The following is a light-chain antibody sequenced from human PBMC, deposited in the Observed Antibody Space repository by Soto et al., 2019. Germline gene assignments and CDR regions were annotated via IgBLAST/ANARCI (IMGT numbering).Light chain of an antibody. J-gene: IGLJ2*01. V-gene: IGLV2-8*01. CDR1: SCDIGGYNY. Sequence: QSALTQPPSASGSPGQSVTISCTGTSCDIGGYNYVSWYQQHPGKAPKLMIYEVSKRPSGVPGRFSGSKSGNTASLTVSGLQDEDEADYYCSSYAGSNNVLFGGGTKLTVL. CDR3: SSYAGSNNVL. CDR2: EVS.